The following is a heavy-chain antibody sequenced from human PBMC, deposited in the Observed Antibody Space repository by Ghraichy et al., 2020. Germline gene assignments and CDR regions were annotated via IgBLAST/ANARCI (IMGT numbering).Heavy chain of an antibody. Sequence: GGSLRLSCRTSGFSFSNFWMSWVRQAPGKGLEWVANMDRDGREKYYAASVRGRFTISRDNTENSLYLQMNSLRDDDTAVYYCATEKGGDFMILDYWGQGTRVTVSS. J-gene: IGHJ4*02. D-gene: IGHD3-16*01. CDR1: GFSFSNFW. CDR3: ATEKGGDFMILDY. V-gene: IGHV3-7*03. CDR2: MDRDGREK.